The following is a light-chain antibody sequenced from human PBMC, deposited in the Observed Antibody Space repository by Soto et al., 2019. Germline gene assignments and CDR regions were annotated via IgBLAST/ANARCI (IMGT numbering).Light chain of an antibody. Sequence: EIVMTQSPATLSVSPGERATLSCRASQSVSSNLAWYQQKPGQAPRLLIYGASTRATGIPARFSGSGSGTDFTLTINSLEPEDFAVYYCQHRSSWPPAFGQGTRLEIK. CDR1: QSVSSN. CDR3: QHRSSWPPA. CDR2: GAS. J-gene: IGKJ5*01. V-gene: IGKV3-15*01.